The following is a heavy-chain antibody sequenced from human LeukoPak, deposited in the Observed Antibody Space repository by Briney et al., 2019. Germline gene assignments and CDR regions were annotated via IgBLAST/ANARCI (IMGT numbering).Heavy chain of an antibody. CDR3: ARVGSSSWTNWFDP. J-gene: IGHJ5*02. CDR1: GYTFTSYG. Sequence: ASVKVSCKASGYTFTSYGISWVRQAPGQGLEWMGWISAYNGNTNYAQKLQGRVTMTTDTSTSTAYMGLRSLRSDDAAVYYCARVGSSSWTNWFDPWGQGTLVTVSS. CDR2: ISAYNGNT. D-gene: IGHD6-13*01. V-gene: IGHV1-18*01.